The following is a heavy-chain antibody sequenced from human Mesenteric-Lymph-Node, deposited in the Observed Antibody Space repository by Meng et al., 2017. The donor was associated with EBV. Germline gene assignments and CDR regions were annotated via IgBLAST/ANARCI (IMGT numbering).Heavy chain of an antibody. J-gene: IGHJ4*02. CDR3: ARHVYGNVDY. CDR1: GFSFSSYA. Sequence: VVVWGSGGGLGQPGGSLRLSCAASGFSFSSYAMSWVRQAPGKGLEWVSGISGSGTGTYYGDSAKGRFTISRDNSENTLYLQMNSLRAEDTAIYFCARHVYGNVDYWGQGTLVTVSS. CDR2: ISGSGTGT. V-gene: IGHV3-23*01. D-gene: IGHD3-16*01.